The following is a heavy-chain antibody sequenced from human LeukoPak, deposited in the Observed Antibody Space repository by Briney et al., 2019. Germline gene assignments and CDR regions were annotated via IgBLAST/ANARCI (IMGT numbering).Heavy chain of an antibody. CDR3: ARLKGYNYGYPGY. Sequence: SETLSLTCTVSGDSISSSSHYWGWIRQPPGTGLEWIGNIYYTGITYYSPSLKSRVTISVDTSKNQFSLKLYSVTAADTAVYYCARLKGYNYGYPGYWGQGTLVTVSS. V-gene: IGHV4-39*01. CDR1: GDSISSSSHY. D-gene: IGHD5-18*01. J-gene: IGHJ4*02. CDR2: IYYTGIT.